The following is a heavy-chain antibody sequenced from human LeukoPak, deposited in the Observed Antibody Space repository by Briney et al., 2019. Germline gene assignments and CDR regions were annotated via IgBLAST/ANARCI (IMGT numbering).Heavy chain of an antibody. V-gene: IGHV4-39*01. CDR2: VRYGETT. CDR3: ARHSLSARGDFNY. CDR1: GGFISSTDSY. Sequence: SETLSLTCTVSGGFISSTDSYWGWIRQPPGKGLEWVGSVRYGETTYYNPSLKSRVTISVDTSKNQFSLNLGSVTAADTAVYYCARHSLSARGDFNYWGQGSLVTVSS. D-gene: IGHD4-17*01. J-gene: IGHJ4*02.